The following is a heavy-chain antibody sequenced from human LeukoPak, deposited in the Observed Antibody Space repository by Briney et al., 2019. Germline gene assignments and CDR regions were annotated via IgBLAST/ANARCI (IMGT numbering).Heavy chain of an antibody. Sequence: GGSLRLSCAASESTFSSYTMSWVRQAPEKGLEWVSAISGGGTSYADSVKGRFTISRDNSKNTLYLQMNSLRAEDTALYYCVKGNSASGNYRPFDYWGQGTLVIVSS. CDR3: VKGNSASGNYRPFDY. CDR1: ESTFSSYT. D-gene: IGHD3-10*01. J-gene: IGHJ4*02. V-gene: IGHV3-23*01. CDR2: ISGGGT.